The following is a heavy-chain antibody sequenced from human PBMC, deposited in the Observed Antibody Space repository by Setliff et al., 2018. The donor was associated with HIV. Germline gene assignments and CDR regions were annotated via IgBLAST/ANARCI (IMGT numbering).Heavy chain of an antibody. J-gene: IGHJ2*01. Sequence: ASVKVSCKASGYTFTSYGISWVRQAPGQGLEWMGWISAYNGNTNYAQKLQGRVTMTTDTSTSTAYMELRSLRAEDTAVYYCARDPYPYFDYGDWYFDLWGRGTLVTVSS. CDR3: ARDPYPYFDYGDWYFDL. D-gene: IGHD4-17*01. V-gene: IGHV1-18*01. CDR2: ISAYNGNT. CDR1: GYTFTSYG.